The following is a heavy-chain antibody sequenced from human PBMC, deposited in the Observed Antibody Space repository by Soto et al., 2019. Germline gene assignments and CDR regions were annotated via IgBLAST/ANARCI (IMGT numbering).Heavy chain of an antibody. V-gene: IGHV2-5*02. Sequence: QITLKESGPTLVKPTQTLTLTCTFSGFSLSTNGVGVGWIRQPPGKALEWLALIYWDDDKRYSPSLKSRLTITKDTAKRQVVLTITNMDPVDTATYYCAHTVSRYLLYHWVQGTLVTVSA. CDR1: GFSLSTNGVG. CDR3: AHTVSRYLLYH. D-gene: IGHD1-1*01. J-gene: IGHJ5*02. CDR2: IYWDDDK.